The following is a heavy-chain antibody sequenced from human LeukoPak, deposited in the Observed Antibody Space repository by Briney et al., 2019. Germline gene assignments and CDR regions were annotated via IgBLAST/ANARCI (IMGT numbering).Heavy chain of an antibody. CDR2: INWNGGST. CDR1: GFTFDDYG. J-gene: IGHJ4*02. D-gene: IGHD3-10*01. CDR3: ARGKEYYYGSGSSFDY. Sequence: GGSLRLSCAASGFTFDDYGMSWVRRAPGKGLEWVSGINWNGGSTGYADSVKGRFTIYRDNAKNSMYLQMNSLRAEDTALYHCARGKEYYYGSGSSFDYWGQGTLVTVSS. V-gene: IGHV3-20*01.